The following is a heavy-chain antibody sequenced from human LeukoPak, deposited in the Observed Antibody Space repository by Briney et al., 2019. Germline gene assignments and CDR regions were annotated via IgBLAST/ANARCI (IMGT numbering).Heavy chain of an antibody. CDR2: IWYDGSNE. V-gene: IGHV3-33*01. CDR1: GFTFSSYG. J-gene: IGHJ3*02. D-gene: IGHD1-26*01. Sequence: PGGSLRLSCAASGFTFSSYGMHWVPQTPGKGLELVALIWYDGSNEDYADSVKGRFTISRDNSKNTLYLQMNSLRAEDTAVYYCAREKHSSTIVGAADAFDIWGQGTMVTVSS. CDR3: AREKHSSTIVGAADAFDI.